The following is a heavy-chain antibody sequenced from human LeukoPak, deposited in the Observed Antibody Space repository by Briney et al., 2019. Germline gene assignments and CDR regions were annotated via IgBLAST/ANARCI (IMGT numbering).Heavy chain of an antibody. CDR1: GFTFSNFA. D-gene: IGHD6-19*01. Sequence: GGSLRLSCAASGFTFSNFAISWVRQAPGKGLEWVSAISKSGDNSYYADSVKGRFTTSRDNSKNTIYLQMNSLRVEDTAVYYCAKLSGWTGWFFDYWGQGTVVTVSS. J-gene: IGHJ4*02. CDR3: AKLSGWTGWFFDY. CDR2: ISKSGDNS. V-gene: IGHV3-23*01.